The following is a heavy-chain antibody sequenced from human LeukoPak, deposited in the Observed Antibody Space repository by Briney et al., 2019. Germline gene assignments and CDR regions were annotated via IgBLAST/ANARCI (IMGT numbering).Heavy chain of an antibody. CDR2: INPSGGST. J-gene: IGHJ4*02. V-gene: IGHV1-46*01. CDR1: GYTFTSYC. Sequence: ASVKVSCKASGYTFTSYCMHWVRQAPGQGLEWMGIINPSGGSTSYAQKFQGRVTMTRDTSTSTVYMELSSLRSEDTAVYYCARGSGGSGWYVSAGLGFDYWGQGTLVTVSS. CDR3: ARGSGGSGWYVSAGLGFDY. D-gene: IGHD6-19*01.